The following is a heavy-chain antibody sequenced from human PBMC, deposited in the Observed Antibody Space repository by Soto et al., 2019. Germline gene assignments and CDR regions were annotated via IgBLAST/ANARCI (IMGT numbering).Heavy chain of an antibody. CDR1: GYTFTSYA. D-gene: IGHD3-10*01. V-gene: IGHV1-3*01. CDR2: INAGNGNT. Sequence: GASVKVSCKASGYTFTSYAMHWVRQAPGQRLEWMGWINAGNGNTKYSQKFQGRVTITRDTSASTAYMELSSLRSEDTAVYYCARGLPPAYYGSGSLDYWGQGTLVTVSS. CDR3: ARGLPPAYYGSGSLDY. J-gene: IGHJ4*02.